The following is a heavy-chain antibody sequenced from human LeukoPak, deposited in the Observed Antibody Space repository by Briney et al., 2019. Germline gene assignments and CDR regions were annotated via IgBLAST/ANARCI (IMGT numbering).Heavy chain of an antibody. Sequence: GGSLRLSCAASGFTFSSYSMNWVRQAPGKGLEWVAVISYDGNNKYYADSVKGRFTISRDNSKNTLYLQMNSLRAEDTAVYYCARDPSYGYVAFDIWGQGTMVTVSS. V-gene: IGHV3-30*03. CDR1: GFTFSSYS. J-gene: IGHJ3*02. D-gene: IGHD5-18*01. CDR3: ARDPSYGYVAFDI. CDR2: ISYDGNNK.